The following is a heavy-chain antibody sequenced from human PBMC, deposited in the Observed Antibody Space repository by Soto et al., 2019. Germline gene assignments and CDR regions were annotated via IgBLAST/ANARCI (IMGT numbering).Heavy chain of an antibody. V-gene: IGHV5-51*01. D-gene: IGHD3-22*01. Sequence: GESLTISCKVSGNSFTSYWIGWVLQMPGKGLEWMGIIYPGDSDTRYSPSFQGQVTISADKSISTAYLQWSSLKASDTAMYYCARQIGLYYYDSSGYGYFDLWGRGTLVTVSS. J-gene: IGHJ2*01. CDR2: IYPGDSDT. CDR3: ARQIGLYYYDSSGYGYFDL. CDR1: GNSFTSYW.